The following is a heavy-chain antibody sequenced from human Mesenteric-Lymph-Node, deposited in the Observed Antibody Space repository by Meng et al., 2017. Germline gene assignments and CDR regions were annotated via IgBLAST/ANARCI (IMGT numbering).Heavy chain of an antibody. D-gene: IGHD4-17*01. V-gene: IGHV5-51*01. CDR2: IYPGDSDT. CDR3: ARRADHDYGDYEGHFDY. CDR1: GYSFTSYW. Sequence: GGSLRLSCKGSGYSFTSYWIGWVRQMPGKGLEWMGIIYPGDSDTRYSPSFQGQVTISADKSISTAYLQWSSLKASDTAMYYCARRADHDYGDYEGHFDYWGQGTLVTVSS. J-gene: IGHJ4*02.